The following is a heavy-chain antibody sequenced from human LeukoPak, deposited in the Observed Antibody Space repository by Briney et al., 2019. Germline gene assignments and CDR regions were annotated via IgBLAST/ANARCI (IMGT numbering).Heavy chain of an antibody. CDR2: ISSSSTYT. Sequence: GGSLRLSCAASGFTFSDYYMSWMRQAPGKGLEGVSYISSSSTYTNYADSVKGRFTISRDNARNSLYLQMSSLRADDTAVYYCARRMTSVTTFDYWGQGTLVTVSS. J-gene: IGHJ4*02. V-gene: IGHV3-11*03. CDR1: GFTFSDYY. CDR3: ARRMTSVTTFDY. D-gene: IGHD4-17*01.